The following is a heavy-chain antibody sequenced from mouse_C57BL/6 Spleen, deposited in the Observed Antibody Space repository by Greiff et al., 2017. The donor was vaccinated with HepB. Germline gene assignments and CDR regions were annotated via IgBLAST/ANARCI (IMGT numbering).Heavy chain of an antibody. V-gene: IGHV1-54*01. CDR2: INPGSGGT. D-gene: IGHD2-4*01. CDR3: ARRYDYDRAMDY. Sequence: QVQLQQSGAELVRPGTSVKVSCKASGYAFTNYLIEWVKQRPGQGLEWIGVINPGSGGTNYNEKFKGKATLTADKSSSTAYMQLSSLTSEDSAVYFCARRYDYDRAMDYWGQGTSVTVSS. CDR1: GYAFTNYL. J-gene: IGHJ4*01.